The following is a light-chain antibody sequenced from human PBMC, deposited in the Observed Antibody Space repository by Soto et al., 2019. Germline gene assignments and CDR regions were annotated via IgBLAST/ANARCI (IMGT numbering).Light chain of an antibody. Sequence: EIVLTQSPATLSLTPGERATLSCRASQSVSSYLAWYQQKPGQGPRLLIYGASTRATGIPARFSGSGSGTEFTLTISSLQSEDFTIYYCQYYNNWLATFGGGTKVDI. J-gene: IGKJ4*01. CDR1: QSVSSY. V-gene: IGKV3-15*01. CDR2: GAS. CDR3: QYYNNWLAT.